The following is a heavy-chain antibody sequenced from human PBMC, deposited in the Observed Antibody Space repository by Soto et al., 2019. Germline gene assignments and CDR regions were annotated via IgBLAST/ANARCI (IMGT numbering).Heavy chain of an antibody. Sequence: QVQLVESGGGVVQPGRSLRLSCAASGFTFSSYGMHWVRQAPGKGLEWVAVISYDGSNKYYADSVKGRFTISRDNSKNTLYMQMNSLRAEDTAVYYCAKDRITMIVVVISGTGGRDVWGQGTTVTVSS. CDR3: AKDRITMIVVVISGTGGRDV. V-gene: IGHV3-30*18. J-gene: IGHJ6*02. CDR2: ISYDGSNK. D-gene: IGHD3-22*01. CDR1: GFTFSSYG.